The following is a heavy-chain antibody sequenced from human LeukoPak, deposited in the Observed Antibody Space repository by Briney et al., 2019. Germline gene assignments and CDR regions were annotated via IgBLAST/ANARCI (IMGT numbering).Heavy chain of an antibody. J-gene: IGHJ4*02. V-gene: IGHV4-4*02. CDR1: GGSISSSNW. CDR2: IYHSGST. D-gene: IGHD1-26*01. Sequence: PSGTLSLTCAVSGGSISSSNWWSWVRQPPGKGLEWIGEIYHSGSTNYNPSLKSRVTISVDKSKNQFPLKLSSVTAADTAVYYCARAGWKLLEVGFDYWGQGTLVTVSS. CDR3: ARAGWKLLEVGFDY.